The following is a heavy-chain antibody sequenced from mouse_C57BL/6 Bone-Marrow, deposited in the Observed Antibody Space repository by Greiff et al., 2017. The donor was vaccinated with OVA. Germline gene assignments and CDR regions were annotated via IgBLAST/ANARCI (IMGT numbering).Heavy chain of an antibody. D-gene: IGHD1-1*01. CDR3: ARITVVAVDYAMDY. V-gene: IGHV5-17*01. Sequence: EVKLVESGGGLVKPGGSLKLSCAASGFTFSDYGMHWVRQAPEKGLEWVAYISSGSSTIYYAATVKGRFTISRDNAKNTLLLQMTSLRSEDTAMYYCARITVVAVDYAMDYWGQGTSVTVSS. CDR2: ISSGSSTI. J-gene: IGHJ4*01. CDR1: GFTFSDYG.